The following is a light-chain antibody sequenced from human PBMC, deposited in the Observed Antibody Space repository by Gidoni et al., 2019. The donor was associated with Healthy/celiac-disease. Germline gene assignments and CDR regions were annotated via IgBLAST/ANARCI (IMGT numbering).Light chain of an antibody. J-gene: IGKJ3*01. Sequence: AIRMTQSPSSFSASTGDRVTITCRASQGISSYLAWYQQKPGKAPKLLIYAASTLQSGVPSRFSGSGSGTDFTLTISCLQSEDFATYYCQQYYSYPLLGFGPGTKVDIK. CDR2: AAS. CDR1: QGISSY. V-gene: IGKV1-8*01. CDR3: QQYYSYPLLG.